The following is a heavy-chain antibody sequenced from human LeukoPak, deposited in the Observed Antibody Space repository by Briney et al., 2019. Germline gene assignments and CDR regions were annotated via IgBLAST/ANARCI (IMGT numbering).Heavy chain of an antibody. Sequence: PSETRSLTCGVSGGSISDTNWWTWFRQPPGNGLEWIGEVNLQASTNYNPSLKSRATISVDTSKNQFSLKLSSVTAADTAVYYCARGPNGYDSPDYWGQGTLVTVSS. D-gene: IGHD5-12*01. CDR3: ARGPNGYDSPDY. CDR2: VNLQAST. CDR1: GGSISDTNW. J-gene: IGHJ4*02. V-gene: IGHV4-4*02.